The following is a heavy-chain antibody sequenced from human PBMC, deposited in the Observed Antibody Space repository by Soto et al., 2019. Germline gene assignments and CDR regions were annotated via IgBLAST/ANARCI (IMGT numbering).Heavy chain of an antibody. CDR1: GASISSSRSY. J-gene: IGHJ4*02. Sequence: PSETLSLTCTVSGASISSSRSYWGWVRQPPGKGLEWIVSFYYTGGTYSTYYNPSLKSRVTISVGTSKSQFSLNLRSVTAADTAVYYCASPRQGNYDFLSGYYALDYWGQGTLVTVSS. CDR3: ASPRQGNYDFLSGYYALDY. CDR2: FYYTGGT. V-gene: IGHV4-39*01. D-gene: IGHD3-3*01.